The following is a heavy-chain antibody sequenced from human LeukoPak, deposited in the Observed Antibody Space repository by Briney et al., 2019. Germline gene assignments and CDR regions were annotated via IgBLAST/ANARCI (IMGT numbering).Heavy chain of an antibody. D-gene: IGHD6-19*01. CDR1: GFTVSSND. Sequence: GGSLRLSCAASGFTVSSNDMTWVRRAQGKGLEWVSALYSGGHTYYADSVKDRFTISRDNSKNTLYLQMSSLRAEDTAVYYCARLRYSSGPLGFWGQGTLVTVSS. V-gene: IGHV3-66*01. J-gene: IGHJ4*02. CDR3: ARLRYSSGPLGF. CDR2: LYSGGHT.